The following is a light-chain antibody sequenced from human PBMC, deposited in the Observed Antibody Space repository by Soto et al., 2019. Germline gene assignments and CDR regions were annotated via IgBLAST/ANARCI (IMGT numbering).Light chain of an antibody. Sequence: EIVLTQSPGTLSLSPGERATLSCRASQSVSSSYLAWYQQKPGQAPRILIYGESSRATGIPDRFSGSGSGTDFTLTISSLEPEDFAVYYCQQYGSSPLTFGGGTKVDIK. CDR2: GES. CDR1: QSVSSSY. J-gene: IGKJ4*01. V-gene: IGKV3-20*01. CDR3: QQYGSSPLT.